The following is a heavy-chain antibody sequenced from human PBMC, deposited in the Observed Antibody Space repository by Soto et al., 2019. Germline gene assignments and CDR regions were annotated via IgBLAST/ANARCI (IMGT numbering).Heavy chain of an antibody. V-gene: IGHV4-31*03. Sequence: SETLSLTCTVSGGSISSGGYYWSWIRQHPGKGLEWIGYIYYSGSTYYNPSLKSRVTISVDTSKNQFSLKLSSVTAADTAVYYCARGILRGYSGYDYPMETDYWGQGTLVTVSS. D-gene: IGHD5-12*01. CDR2: IYYSGST. CDR3: ARGILRGYSGYDYPMETDY. J-gene: IGHJ4*02. CDR1: GGSISSGGYY.